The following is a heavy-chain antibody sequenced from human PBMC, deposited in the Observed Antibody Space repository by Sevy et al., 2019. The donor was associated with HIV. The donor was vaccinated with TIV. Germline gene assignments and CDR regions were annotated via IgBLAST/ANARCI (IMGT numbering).Heavy chain of an antibody. CDR1: GAAIGSGGYY. J-gene: IGHJ6*02. V-gene: IGHV4-31*03. CDR2: INYSGST. D-gene: IGHD4-17*01. Sequence: SESLSLTCTVSGAAIGSGGYYWSWIRQHPGKGLEWIAYINYSGSTYYNPSLKSRLSVSLDTTKNQFSLKLSSVTAADTSAYYCARDNRYGDYGLDVWGLGTTVTVSS. CDR3: ARDNRYGDYGLDV.